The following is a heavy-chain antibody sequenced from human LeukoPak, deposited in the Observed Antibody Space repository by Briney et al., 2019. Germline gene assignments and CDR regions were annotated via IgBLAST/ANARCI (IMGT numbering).Heavy chain of an antibody. CDR3: ARVVVNGPPGGSMATIPISSYDY. CDR2: INSDGSST. V-gene: IGHV3-74*01. Sequence: HAGGSLRLSCAASGFTFSSYWMHWVRQAPGKGLVWVSRINSDGSSTSYADSVKGRFTISRDNAKNTLYLQMNSLRAEDTAVYYCARVVVNGPPGGSMATIPISSYDYWGQGTLVTVSS. CDR1: GFTFSSYW. D-gene: IGHD5-24*01. J-gene: IGHJ4*02.